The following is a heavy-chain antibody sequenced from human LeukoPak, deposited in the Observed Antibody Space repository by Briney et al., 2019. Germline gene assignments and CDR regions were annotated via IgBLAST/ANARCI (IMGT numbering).Heavy chain of an antibody. CDR1: GGSISSSIYY. J-gene: IGHJ4*02. CDR2: IYYSGST. V-gene: IGHV4-39*02. D-gene: IGHD3-10*01. Sequence: PSETLSLTCTVSGGSISSSIYYWGWIRQPPGKGLEWIGSIYYSGSTYYNPSLKSRVTISVDTSKNQFSLKLSSVTAADTAVYYCAREYYYASGSYLYWGQGTLVTVSS. CDR3: AREYYYASGSYLY.